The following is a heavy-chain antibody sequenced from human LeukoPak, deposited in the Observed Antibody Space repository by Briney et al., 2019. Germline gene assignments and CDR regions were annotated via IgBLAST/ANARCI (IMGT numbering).Heavy chain of an antibody. Sequence: SLRXSCAASGFTFSSYAMSWVRQAPGKGLEWVSAISGSGGSTYYADPVKGGFTISRDNSKNTLYLQMNSLRAEDTAVYYCARDSVRVLGIAAAVPFDYWGQGTLVTVSS. D-gene: IGHD6-13*01. CDR3: ARDSVRVLGIAAAVPFDY. V-gene: IGHV3-23*01. J-gene: IGHJ4*02. CDR2: ISGSGGST. CDR1: GFTFSSYA.